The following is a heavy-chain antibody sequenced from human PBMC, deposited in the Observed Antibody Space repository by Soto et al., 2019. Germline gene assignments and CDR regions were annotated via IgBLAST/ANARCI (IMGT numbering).Heavy chain of an antibody. D-gene: IGHD6-13*01. Sequence: EVQLVESGGGLVQPGRSLRLSCAASGFTFDDYAMHWVRQAPGKGLEWVSGISWNSGSIGYADSVKGRFTISRDNAKNSLYLQMNSLRAEDTALYYCAKDRYSTNRYYFDYWGQGTLVTVSS. V-gene: IGHV3-9*01. J-gene: IGHJ4*02. CDR1: GFTFDDYA. CDR3: AKDRYSTNRYYFDY. CDR2: ISWNSGSI.